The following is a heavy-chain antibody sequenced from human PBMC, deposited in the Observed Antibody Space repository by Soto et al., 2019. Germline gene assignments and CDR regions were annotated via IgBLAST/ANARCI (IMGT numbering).Heavy chain of an antibody. Sequence: EVQLVESGGGLVQPGGSLRLSCAASGFTFSTYSMNWVRQAPGKGLEWFSYISSTSSSIYYADSVKGRFTISRDNANNSLYLQMNSLRAEDTAVYYCVIGRGTKSFEVDIWWQGTLVTVSS. J-gene: IGHJ3*02. CDR1: GFTFSTYS. CDR3: VIGRGTKSFEVDI. D-gene: IGHD2-2*01. CDR2: ISSTSSSI. V-gene: IGHV3-48*01.